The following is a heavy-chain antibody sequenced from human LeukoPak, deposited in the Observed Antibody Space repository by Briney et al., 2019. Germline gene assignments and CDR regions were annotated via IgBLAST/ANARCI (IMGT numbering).Heavy chain of an antibody. J-gene: IGHJ4*02. CDR1: GFSLRDYS. Sequence: PGGSLRLSCAASGFSLRDYSMDWVRQAPGKGLEWVSSISSSSRYTFYVDSVKGRFTISRDNAKNSLYLQMNSLRVEDTAVYYCARDEARGYDFRPQDHWGQGTLLSVSS. CDR3: ARDEARGYDFRPQDH. CDR2: ISSSSRYT. D-gene: IGHD3-3*01. V-gene: IGHV3-21*01.